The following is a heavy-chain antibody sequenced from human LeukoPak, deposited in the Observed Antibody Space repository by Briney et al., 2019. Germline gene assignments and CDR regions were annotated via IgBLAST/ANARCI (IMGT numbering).Heavy chain of an antibody. CDR1: GDSINSGNW. CDR2: IYHSGNT. Sequence: SETLSLTCAVSGDSINSGNWWNWVRQPPGQGLEWIAEIYHSGNTNYNPSLKSRVTISLDKSKNQFSLKLTSMTAADTAVYFCARAGGGTYYFDFWGQGTLVTVSS. J-gene: IGHJ4*02. V-gene: IGHV4-4*02. CDR3: ARAGGGTYYFDF. D-gene: IGHD1-26*01.